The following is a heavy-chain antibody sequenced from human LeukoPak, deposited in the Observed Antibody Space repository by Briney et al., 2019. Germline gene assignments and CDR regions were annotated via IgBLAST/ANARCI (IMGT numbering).Heavy chain of an antibody. CDR3: ARRGYCSGANCHSNAFDI. Sequence: GESLKISCKGSGYSFTTYWIGWVRQMPGKGLEWMGIIYPGDSGTRYSPSFQGQVTISADYSISTAYLQWSSLKASDTAMYYCARRGYCSGANCHSNAFDIWGQGTMVTVSS. CDR1: GYSFTTYW. J-gene: IGHJ3*02. V-gene: IGHV5-51*01. D-gene: IGHD2-15*01. CDR2: IYPGDSGT.